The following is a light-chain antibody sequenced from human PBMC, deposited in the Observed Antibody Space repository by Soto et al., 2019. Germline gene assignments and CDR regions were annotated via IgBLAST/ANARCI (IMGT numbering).Light chain of an antibody. CDR2: GAS. CDR3: QQYNSWPGT. V-gene: IGKV3-15*01. CDR1: QSVSSN. Sequence: EIVMTQSPATLSVSPGERATLSCRASQSVSSNLAWYQQKPGQAPRLLIYGASTRATGIPARFSGSGSGTEFTLAIGGLQSEDFAVFCCQQYNSWPGTFGQGTKVEIK. J-gene: IGKJ1*01.